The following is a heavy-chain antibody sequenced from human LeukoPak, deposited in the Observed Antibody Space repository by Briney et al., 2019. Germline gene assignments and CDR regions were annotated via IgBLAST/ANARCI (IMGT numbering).Heavy chain of an antibody. D-gene: IGHD3-22*01. Sequence: SETLSLTCTVSGGSISSGSYYWSWIRQPAGKGLEWIGRIYTGGSTNYNPSLKSRVTISVDTSKNQFSLKLSSVTAADTAVYYCARRRYTSGYLDYWGQGTLVTVSS. CDR3: ARRRYTSGYLDY. CDR2: IYTGGST. V-gene: IGHV4-61*02. CDR1: GGSISSGSYY. J-gene: IGHJ4*02.